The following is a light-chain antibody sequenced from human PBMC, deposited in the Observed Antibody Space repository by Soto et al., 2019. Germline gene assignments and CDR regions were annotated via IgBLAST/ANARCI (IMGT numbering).Light chain of an antibody. J-gene: IGKJ1*01. CDR2: KAS. CDR3: QHYNRYSEA. Sequence: DIQMTQSPSTLSGSVGDRVTITCRASQTISSWLAWYQQQPGKAPKLLIYKASTLKSGVPSRFSGSGSGTEFTLNISSLQPDDFATYYCQHYNRYSEAFGQGTKVELK. CDR1: QTISSW. V-gene: IGKV1-5*03.